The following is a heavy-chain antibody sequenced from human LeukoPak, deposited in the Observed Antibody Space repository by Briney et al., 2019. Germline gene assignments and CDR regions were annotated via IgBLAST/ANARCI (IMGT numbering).Heavy chain of an antibody. D-gene: IGHD1-14*01. V-gene: IGHV3-11*01. CDR1: GFSFSDYY. Sequence: SGGSLRLSCAASGFSFSDYYMSWIRQAPGKGLQWLSYISSGGNTIYYADSVKGRFTISRDNAKNSLYLQMNSLKAEDTAVYYCARALGVSPFDYWGQGTLVTVSS. CDR2: ISSGGNTI. J-gene: IGHJ4*02. CDR3: ARALGVSPFDY.